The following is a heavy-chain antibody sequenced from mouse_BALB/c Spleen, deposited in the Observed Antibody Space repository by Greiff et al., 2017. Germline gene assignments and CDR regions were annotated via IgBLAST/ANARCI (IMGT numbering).Heavy chain of an antibody. CDR1: GFSLTGYG. V-gene: IGHV2-6-7*01. D-gene: IGHD2-14*01. CDR3: ARRGYRYDYAMDY. Sequence: VKLMESGPGLVAPSQSLSITCTVSGFSLTGYGVNWVRQPPGKGLEWLGMIWGDGSTDYNSALKSRLSISKDNSKSQVFLKMNSLQTDDTARYYCARRGYRYDYAMDYWGQGTSVTVSS. CDR2: IWGDGST. J-gene: IGHJ4*01.